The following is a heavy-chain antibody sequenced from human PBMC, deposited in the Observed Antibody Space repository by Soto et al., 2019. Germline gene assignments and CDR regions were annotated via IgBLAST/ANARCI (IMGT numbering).Heavy chain of an antibody. D-gene: IGHD4-17*01. Sequence: QVQLQESGTGLVRPSETLSLTCTVSGGSISSYYWSWIRQPPGKGLEWIGYIYYSGSANYNPSLKSRVTISVDTSKNQFSLKLSSATAADTAVYYCARNYGGNVDYWGQGTLVTVSS. V-gene: IGHV4-59*08. CDR2: IYYSGSA. CDR1: GGSISSYY. CDR3: ARNYGGNVDY. J-gene: IGHJ4*02.